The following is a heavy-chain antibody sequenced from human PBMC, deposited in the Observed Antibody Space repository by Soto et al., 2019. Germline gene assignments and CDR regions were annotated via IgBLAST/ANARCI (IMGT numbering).Heavy chain of an antibody. CDR1: GGTFSSYA. D-gene: IGHD3-22*01. J-gene: IGHJ4*02. V-gene: IGHV1-69*01. CDR3: ARDDGYYYDSSGYQGY. CDR2: IIPIFGTA. Sequence: QVQLVQSGAEVKKPGSSVKVSCKASGGTFSSYAISWVRQAPGQGLEWMGGIIPIFGTANYAQKFQGRVTITADESTSTAYMELSSLRSEDTAVYYCARDDGYYYDSSGYQGYWCQGTLVTVSS.